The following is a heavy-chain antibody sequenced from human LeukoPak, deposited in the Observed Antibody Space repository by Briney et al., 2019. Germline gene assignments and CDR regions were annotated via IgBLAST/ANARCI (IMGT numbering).Heavy chain of an antibody. CDR1: GGSISSSSYY. CDR2: IYYSGST. CDR3: ARQTGSGLFILP. Sequence: PSETLSLTCTVSGGSISSSSYYWGWIRQPPGKGLEWIGSIYYSGSTYYNPSLKSRVTISVDTSKNQFFLKLTSVTAADTAVYYCARQTGSGLFILPGGQGTLVTVSS. J-gene: IGHJ4*02. V-gene: IGHV4-39*01. D-gene: IGHD3/OR15-3a*01.